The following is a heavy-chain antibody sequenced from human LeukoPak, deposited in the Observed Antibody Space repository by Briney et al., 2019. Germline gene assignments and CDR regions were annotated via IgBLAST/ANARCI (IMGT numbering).Heavy chain of an antibody. D-gene: IGHD1-26*01. V-gene: IGHV4-30-4*07. Sequence: SETLSLTCAVSGGSTSSGGYSWSWIQQPPGKGLEWIGYFYYSGGTYYSPSRKSRLTISVDTSKNQFSLKLSSVTAADTALYFCARAGGGTYYFDFWGRGTLVTVSS. CDR2: FYYSGGT. J-gene: IGHJ4*02. CDR1: GGSTSSGGYS. CDR3: ARAGGGTYYFDF.